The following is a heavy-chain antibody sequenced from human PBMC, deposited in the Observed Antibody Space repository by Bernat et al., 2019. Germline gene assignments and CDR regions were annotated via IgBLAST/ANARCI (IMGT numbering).Heavy chain of an antibody. CDR1: GFTFRNYG. D-gene: IGHD3-22*01. J-gene: IGHJ4*02. Sequence: QVQLVESGGGVVQPGRSLRVSCAASGFTFRNYGMHWVRQAPGKGLEWVAVIWYDGSNKYYIDSVKDRFTISRDNSKNTLYLQMNSLRVEDTAVYYCARDDTSGYIDYWGQGTLVTVSS. CDR3: ARDDTSGYIDY. CDR2: IWYDGSNK. V-gene: IGHV3-33*01.